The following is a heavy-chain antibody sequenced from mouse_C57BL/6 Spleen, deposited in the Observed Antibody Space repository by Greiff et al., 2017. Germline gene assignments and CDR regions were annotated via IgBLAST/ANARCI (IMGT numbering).Heavy chain of an antibody. CDR3: TRGGTVVEDWYFDV. CDR1: GYTFTSYW. D-gene: IGHD1-1*01. CDR2: IYPGNSDT. Sequence: EVQLQQSGTVLARPGASVKMSCKTSGYTFTSYWMHWVKQRPGQGLEWIGAIYPGNSDTSYNQKFKGKAKLTAVTSASTAYMERSSLTNEDSAVYYCTRGGTVVEDWYFDVWGTGTTVTVSS. J-gene: IGHJ1*03. V-gene: IGHV1-5*01.